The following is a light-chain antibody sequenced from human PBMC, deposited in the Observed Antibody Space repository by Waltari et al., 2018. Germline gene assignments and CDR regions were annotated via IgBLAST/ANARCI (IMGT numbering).Light chain of an antibody. V-gene: IGKV1-39*01. CDR3: QQSYSTPPWT. Sequence: DIQMTQSPSSLSASVGDRVTITCRASQTISINLNWYQKKPGKAPTLLIYATSSLQSGVPSRFSGSGSETDFTLTISSLQPEDFATYYCQQSYSTPPWTFGQGTKVEIK. CDR1: QTISIN. CDR2: ATS. J-gene: IGKJ1*01.